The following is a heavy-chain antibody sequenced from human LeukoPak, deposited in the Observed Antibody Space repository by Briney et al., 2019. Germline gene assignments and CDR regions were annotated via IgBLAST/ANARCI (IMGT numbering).Heavy chain of an antibody. D-gene: IGHD6-13*01. CDR3: ARSIGSSWNPTDY. CDR1: GGSFSGYY. Sequence: PSETLSLTCAVYGGSFSGYYWSWIRQPPGKGLEWIGEINHSGSTTYNPALKSRVTISVNTTKNQFSLKLSSVTAADTAAYYCARSIGSSWNPTDYWGQGTRVTVSS. V-gene: IGHV4-34*01. CDR2: INHSGST. J-gene: IGHJ4*02.